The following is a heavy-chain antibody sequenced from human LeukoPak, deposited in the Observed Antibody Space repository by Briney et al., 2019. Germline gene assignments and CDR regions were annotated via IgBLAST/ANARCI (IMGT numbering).Heavy chain of an antibody. CDR1: GFTFRSYV. CDR2: ITSSGT. J-gene: IGHJ4*02. CDR3: ARAPVTSCRGAFCYPFDY. V-gene: IGHV3-23*01. D-gene: IGHD2-15*01. Sequence: GGSLRLSCAASGFTFRSYVMTWVRQAPGKGLEWVSSITSSGTFYADSVKGRFTISRDNSRNTVYLQMNRLRVEDAAVYYCARAPVTSCRGAFCYPFDYWGQGTLVTVSS.